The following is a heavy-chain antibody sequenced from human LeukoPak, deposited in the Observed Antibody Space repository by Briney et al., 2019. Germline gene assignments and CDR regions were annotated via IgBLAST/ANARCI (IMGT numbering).Heavy chain of an antibody. J-gene: IGHJ3*02. V-gene: IGHV4-39*07. D-gene: IGHD2-8*01. CDR2: IYYSRST. Sequence: KPSETLSLTCTVSGASFSSSTYYWGWNRPPPGKGLDGLGGIYYSRSTYYNPSLKSRVTRSVDTSKSRFSLKLSSVTAADTAVYYCARVPRYCTNGVCYYFGAFDIWGQGTMVTVSS. CDR1: GASFSSSTYY. CDR3: ARVPRYCTNGVCYYFGAFDI.